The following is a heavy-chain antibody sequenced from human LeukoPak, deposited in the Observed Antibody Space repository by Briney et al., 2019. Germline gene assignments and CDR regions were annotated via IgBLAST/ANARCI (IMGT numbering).Heavy chain of an antibody. CDR2: ISVSGGRT. CDR3: AKRGPGYDKSTYPPHYFDY. Sequence: GGSLRLSCAASGFTFNTYAMNWVRQAPGKGLEWVSGISVSGGRTDYADSVKGRFTTSRDNSKNTLYLQMNSLRAEDTAVYYCAKRGPGYDKSTYPPHYFDYWGQGTLVTVSS. CDR1: GFTFNTYA. D-gene: IGHD3-22*01. J-gene: IGHJ4*02. V-gene: IGHV3-23*01.